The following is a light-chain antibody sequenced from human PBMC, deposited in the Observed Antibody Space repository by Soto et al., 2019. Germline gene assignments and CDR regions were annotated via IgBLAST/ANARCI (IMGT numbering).Light chain of an antibody. J-gene: IGKJ1*01. CDR2: DAS. CDR1: QSVRIN. V-gene: IGKV3-11*01. Sequence: EIVLTQSPATLSLSPGERATLSCRASQSVRINLAWYQHKPGQPPRLLIYDASIRATGIPGRFSGSGSETDFTLTISNLAPEDFAVYYCQQRDNWPWTFGQGAKVEIK. CDR3: QQRDNWPWT.